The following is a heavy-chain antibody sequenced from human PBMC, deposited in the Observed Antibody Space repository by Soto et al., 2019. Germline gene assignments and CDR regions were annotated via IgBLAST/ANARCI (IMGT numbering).Heavy chain of an antibody. CDR1: GGSISSYY. CDR3: AREGGTTYYDILTGYYTPYYYYYMDV. V-gene: IGHV4-59*01. J-gene: IGHJ6*03. CDR2: IYYSGST. Sequence: SETLSLTCTVSGGSISSYYWSWIRQPPGKGLEWIGYIYYSGSTNYNPSLKSRVTISVDTSKNQFSLKLSSVTAADTAVYYCAREGGTTYYDILTGYYTPYYYYYMDVWGKGTTVTVSS. D-gene: IGHD3-9*01.